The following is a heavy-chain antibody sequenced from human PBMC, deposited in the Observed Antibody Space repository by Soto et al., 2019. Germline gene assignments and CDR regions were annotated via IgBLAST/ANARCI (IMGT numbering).Heavy chain of an antibody. CDR2: ISAYNGNT. D-gene: IGHD3-22*01. Sequence: ASVKVSCKASGYTFTSYGISWVRQAPGQGLEWMGWISAYNGNTNYAQKLQGRVTMTTDTSTSTAYMELRSLRSDDTAVYYCARAGRYYDQLAPDYFDYWGQGTLVTVSS. J-gene: IGHJ4*02. CDR3: ARAGRYYDQLAPDYFDY. CDR1: GYTFTSYG. V-gene: IGHV1-18*01.